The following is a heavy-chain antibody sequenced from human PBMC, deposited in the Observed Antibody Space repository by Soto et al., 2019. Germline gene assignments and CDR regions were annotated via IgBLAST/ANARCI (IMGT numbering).Heavy chain of an antibody. CDR3: AKGNWGFDY. Sequence: EVQLVESGGGLVQPGRSLRLSCAASGFTFDDYAMHWVRQAPGKGLEWVSGISWNSGSIGYADSVKGRFTISRDNAKNSLYLQMNSLRAEDTALYYCAKGNWGFDYWGQGTLVTVSS. V-gene: IGHV3-9*01. CDR1: GFTFDDYA. CDR2: ISWNSGSI. J-gene: IGHJ4*02. D-gene: IGHD7-27*01.